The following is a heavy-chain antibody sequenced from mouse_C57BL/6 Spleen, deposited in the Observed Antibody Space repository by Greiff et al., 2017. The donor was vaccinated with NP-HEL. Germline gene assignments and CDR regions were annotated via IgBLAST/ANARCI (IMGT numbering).Heavy chain of an antibody. CDR3: ARAPRSSGYDYYAMDY. CDR2: INPNNGGT. V-gene: IGHV1-18*01. Sequence: EVKLVESGPELVKPGASVKIPCKASGYTFTDYNMDWVKQSHGKSLEWIGDINPNNGGTIYNQKFKGKATLTVDKSSSTAYMELRSLTSEDTAVYYCARAPRSSGYDYYAMDYWGQGTSVTVSS. J-gene: IGHJ4*01. D-gene: IGHD3-2*02. CDR1: GYTFTDYN.